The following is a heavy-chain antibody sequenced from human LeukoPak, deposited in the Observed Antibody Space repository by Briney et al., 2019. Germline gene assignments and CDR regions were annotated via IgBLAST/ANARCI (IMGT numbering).Heavy chain of an antibody. D-gene: IGHD3-22*01. Sequence: SETLSLTCGVSGGSIDITNYWSWVRQAPGKGLEWIGEISHDGTTNYNPSLRSRVAMSLDRANNHFSLSLTSVTAADTAVYYCTREDRPFCPFAYWGQGVLVTVSS. CDR2: ISHDGTT. CDR1: GGSIDITNY. J-gene: IGHJ4*02. CDR3: TREDRPFCPFAY. V-gene: IGHV4-4*02.